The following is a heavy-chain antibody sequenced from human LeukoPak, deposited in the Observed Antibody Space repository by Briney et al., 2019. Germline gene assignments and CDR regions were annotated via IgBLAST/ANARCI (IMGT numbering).Heavy chain of an antibody. CDR3: ARDRVDGDSINDY. J-gene: IGHJ4*02. CDR2: ISSSSSYI. CDR1: GFTFSSYS. V-gene: IGHV3-21*01. Sequence: GGSLRLSCAASGFTFSSYSMNWVRQAPGKGLEWVSSISSSSSYIYYADSVKGRFTISRDNAKNSLYLQMNSLRAEDTAVYYCARDRVDGDSINDYWGQGTLVTVSS. D-gene: IGHD4-17*01.